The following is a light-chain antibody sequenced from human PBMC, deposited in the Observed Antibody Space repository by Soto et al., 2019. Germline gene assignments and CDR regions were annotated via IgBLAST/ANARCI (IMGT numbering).Light chain of an antibody. CDR2: DSS. CDR3: HQPSNLNT. CDR1: QSVNSRY. V-gene: IGKV3D-20*02. Sequence: VFTQSPVTLSLSPGERATLSCRASQSVNSRYIAWYQVKPGQAPRLLIYDSSNRATGIPARFSGSGSGTDFPLTISSLEPEDFAVYYCHQPSNLNTFGQRALIEIK. J-gene: IGKJ5*01.